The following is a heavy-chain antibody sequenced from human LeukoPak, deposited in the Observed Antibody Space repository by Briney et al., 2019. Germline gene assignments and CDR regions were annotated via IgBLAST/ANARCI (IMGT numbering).Heavy chain of an antibody. Sequence: ASVKVSCKTSGYSFTAFYIHWVRQAPGQGLEWMGWIHPRRGDTNYAQKFQGRVTMTRDTSISTAYLDLSSLRSDDTAVYYCARDTVGDSSGYFYYWGQGTLVTVSS. CDR2: IHPRRGDT. CDR1: GYSFTAFY. CDR3: ARDTVGDSSGYFYY. D-gene: IGHD3-22*01. J-gene: IGHJ4*02. V-gene: IGHV1-2*02.